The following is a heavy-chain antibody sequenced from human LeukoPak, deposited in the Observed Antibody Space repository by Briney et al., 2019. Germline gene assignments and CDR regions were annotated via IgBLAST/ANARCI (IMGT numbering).Heavy chain of an antibody. CDR2: ISSNGGST. V-gene: IGHV3-64D*06. CDR1: GFTFSSYA. CDR3: VKLRTGTRSAIDF. D-gene: IGHD3/OR15-3a*01. Sequence: GGSLRLSCSASGFTFSSYAMHWVRQAPGKGLEYVSAISSNGGSTYYADSVKGRFTISRDNSKNTLYLQMSSLRAEDTAVYYCVKLRTGTRSAIDFWGQGTLVTVSS. J-gene: IGHJ4*02.